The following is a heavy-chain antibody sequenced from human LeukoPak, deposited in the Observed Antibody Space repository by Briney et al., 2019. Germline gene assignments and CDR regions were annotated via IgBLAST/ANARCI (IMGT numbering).Heavy chain of an antibody. CDR3: ARSFSGYDLAYYYYMDV. D-gene: IGHD5-12*01. V-gene: IGHV4-59*01. Sequence: SETLSLTCTVSGGSISSYYWSWIRQPPGKGLEWIGYIYYSGSTNYNPSLKSRVTISVDTSKNQFSLKLSSVTAADTAAYYCARSFSGYDLAYYYYMDVWGKGTTVTVSS. J-gene: IGHJ6*03. CDR1: GGSISSYY. CDR2: IYYSGST.